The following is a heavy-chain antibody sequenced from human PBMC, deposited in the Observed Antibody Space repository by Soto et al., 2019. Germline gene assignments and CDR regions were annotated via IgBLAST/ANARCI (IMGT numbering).Heavy chain of an antibody. V-gene: IGHV3-30*18. CDR2: ISYDGSNK. J-gene: IGHJ6*02. Sequence: GGSLRLSCAASGFTFSSYGMHWVRQAPGKGLEWVAVISYDGSNKYYADSVKGRFTISRDNSKNTLYLQMNSLRAEDTAVYYCAKAFTYSSSWGGYYYYYGMDVWGQGTTVTVSS. D-gene: IGHD6-13*01. CDR1: GFTFSSYG. CDR3: AKAFTYSSSWGGYYYYYGMDV.